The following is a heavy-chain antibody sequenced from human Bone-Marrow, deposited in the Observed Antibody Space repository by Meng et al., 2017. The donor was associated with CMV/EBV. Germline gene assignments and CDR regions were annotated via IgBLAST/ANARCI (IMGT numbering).Heavy chain of an antibody. CDR3: AKDMSSGWYNYYYYGMDV. Sequence: GESLKISCVGSGFTFDTYTMNWVRLAPGKGLEWLSSLTGSSSNIYYAESVRGRFTISRDNSKNTLYLQMNSLRAEDTAVYYCAKDMSSGWYNYYYYGMDVWGQGTTVTVSS. D-gene: IGHD6-19*01. V-gene: IGHV3-21*01. CDR1: GFTFDTYT. CDR2: LTGSSSNI. J-gene: IGHJ6*02.